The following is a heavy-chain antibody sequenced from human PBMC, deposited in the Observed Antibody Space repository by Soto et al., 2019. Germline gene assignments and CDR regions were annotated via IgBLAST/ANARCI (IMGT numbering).Heavy chain of an antibody. Sequence: QITLKESGPTLVKPTQTLTLTCTFSGFSLSSTAVGVNWIRQPPGKAPEWLALIYWDDDNHYSPSLKNRLTITKDTSKNQVVLTMTNTDPVDTATYYCAHGSGWLSDYWGQGILVTVSS. CDR2: IYWDDDN. CDR3: AHGSGWLSDY. D-gene: IGHD6-19*01. CDR1: GFSLSSTAVG. J-gene: IGHJ4*02. V-gene: IGHV2-5*02.